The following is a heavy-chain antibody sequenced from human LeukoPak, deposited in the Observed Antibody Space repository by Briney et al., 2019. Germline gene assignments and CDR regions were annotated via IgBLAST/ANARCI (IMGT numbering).Heavy chain of an antibody. CDR2: IYYSGST. D-gene: IGHD3-3*01. Sequence: LRLSCAASGFTFSDYYMSWIRQHPGKGLEWIGYIYYSGSTYYNPSLKSRVTISVDTSKNQFSLKLSSVTAADTAVYYCARTRYDFWSGTDMDVWGQGTTVTVSS. V-gene: IGHV4-31*02. J-gene: IGHJ6*02. CDR3: ARTRYDFWSGTDMDV. CDR1: GFTFSDYY.